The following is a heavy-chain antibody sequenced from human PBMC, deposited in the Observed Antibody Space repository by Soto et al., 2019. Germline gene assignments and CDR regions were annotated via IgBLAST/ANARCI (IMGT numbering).Heavy chain of an antibody. Sequence: GGSLRLSCAASXLTFRTYAMHWVRQAPGKGLEYISAISSNGGSTFYADSVQGRFTISRDNSKNTLYLQVGSLRAEDMAVYYCARSIHDFWSGYPQGFFDYWGQGTLVTVSS. CDR2: ISSNGGST. V-gene: IGHV3-64*02. CDR1: XLTFRTYA. J-gene: IGHJ4*02. D-gene: IGHD3-3*01. CDR3: ARSIHDFWSGYPQGFFDY.